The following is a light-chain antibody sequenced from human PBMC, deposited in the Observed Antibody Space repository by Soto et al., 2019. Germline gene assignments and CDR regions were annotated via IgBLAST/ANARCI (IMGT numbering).Light chain of an antibody. CDR2: LNSDGSH. Sequence: QLVLTQSPSASASLGASVKLTCTLSSGHSSYAIAWHQQQPEEGPRYLMKLNSDGSHSKGDGIPDRFSGSSSGAERYLTISSLQSEDEADYYCQTWGTGIRVFGGGTQLTVL. V-gene: IGLV4-69*01. J-gene: IGLJ2*01. CDR3: QTWGTGIRV. CDR1: SGHSSYA.